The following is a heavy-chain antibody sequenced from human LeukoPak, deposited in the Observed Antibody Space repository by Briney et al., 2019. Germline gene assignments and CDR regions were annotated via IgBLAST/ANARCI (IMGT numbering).Heavy chain of an antibody. J-gene: IGHJ3*02. Sequence: PSETLSLTCAVSGGSISSSNWWSWVRQPPGKGLEWIGEIYHSGSTNYNPSLKSRVTISVDKSKNQFSLKLSSVTAADTAVYYCARWRAVRGVIILDAFDIWGQGTMVTVSS. CDR2: IYHSGST. D-gene: IGHD3-10*01. CDR3: ARWRAVRGVIILDAFDI. CDR1: GGSISSSNW. V-gene: IGHV4-4*02.